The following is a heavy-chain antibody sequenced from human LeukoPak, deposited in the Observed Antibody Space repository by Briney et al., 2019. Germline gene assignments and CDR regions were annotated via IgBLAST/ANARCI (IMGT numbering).Heavy chain of an antibody. Sequence: GESLKISCKGSGYSFTSYWIGWVRQMPGKGLEWMGIIYPGDSDTRYSPSFQGQVTISADKSISTAYLQWSSLKASDTAMYYCARHRARDDYGDYFGPYYFDYWGQGTLVTVPS. V-gene: IGHV5-51*01. CDR3: ARHRARDDYGDYFGPYYFDY. CDR2: IYPGDSDT. J-gene: IGHJ4*02. CDR1: GYSFTSYW. D-gene: IGHD4-17*01.